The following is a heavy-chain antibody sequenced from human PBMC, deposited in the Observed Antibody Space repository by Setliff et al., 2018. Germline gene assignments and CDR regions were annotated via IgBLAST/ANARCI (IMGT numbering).Heavy chain of an antibody. V-gene: IGHV4-59*08. CDR1: GDSMSFSY. D-gene: IGHD3-9*01. Sequence: PSETLSLTCSVSGDSMSFSYWSWIRQPPGKGLEWIGYIYYSGSTYYNPSLKSRVTISVDTSKNQFSLKLSSVTAADTAVYYCARGYYDILTGYYIGYWGQGTLVTVSS. CDR2: IYYSGST. J-gene: IGHJ4*02. CDR3: ARGYYDILTGYYIGY.